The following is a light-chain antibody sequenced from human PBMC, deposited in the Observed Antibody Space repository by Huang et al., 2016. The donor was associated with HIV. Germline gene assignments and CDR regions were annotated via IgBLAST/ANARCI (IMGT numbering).Light chain of an antibody. V-gene: IGKV3-20*01. Sequence: EIVLTQSPGILSLSPGESATLSCRASQSVFNNNYLAWYQQKPGQAPRLLIFGASSTATGISDMFRGSGSGTDFTLTISRLEPEDFAVYYCQQYGSSLAFGPGTKVEIK. J-gene: IGKJ1*01. CDR3: QQYGSSLA. CDR2: GAS. CDR1: QSVFNNNY.